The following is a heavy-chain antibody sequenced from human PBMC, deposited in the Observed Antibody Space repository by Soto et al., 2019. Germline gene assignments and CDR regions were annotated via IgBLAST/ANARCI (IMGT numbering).Heavy chain of an antibody. D-gene: IGHD2-2*01. CDR3: AREQIVVVPAAYSYMAV. CDR2: MNPNRGNT. Sequence: ASVEVCWKACGDRLTSYDRKWVRQANGQGLEWMGWMNPNRGNTGYAQKFQGRVTMTRNTSISTAYMELSSLRSEDTAVYYCAREQIVVVPAAYSYMAVWGKGTTVTVSS. J-gene: IGHJ6*03. CDR1: GDRLTSYD. V-gene: IGHV1-8*01.